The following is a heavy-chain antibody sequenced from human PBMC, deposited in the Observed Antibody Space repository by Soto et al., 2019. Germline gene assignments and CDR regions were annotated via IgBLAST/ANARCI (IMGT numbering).Heavy chain of an antibody. V-gene: IGHV1-2*02. CDR2: INPNSGGT. CDR3: ASEYYYDSSGYEEYFQH. CDR1: GFTFTGYY. Sequence: ASVKVSCKASGFTFTGYYMHWVRQAPGQGLEWMGWINPNSGGTNYAQKFQGRVTMTRDTSISTAYMELSRLRSDDTAVYYCASEYYYDSSGYEEYFQHWGQGTLVTVSS. J-gene: IGHJ1*01. D-gene: IGHD3-22*01.